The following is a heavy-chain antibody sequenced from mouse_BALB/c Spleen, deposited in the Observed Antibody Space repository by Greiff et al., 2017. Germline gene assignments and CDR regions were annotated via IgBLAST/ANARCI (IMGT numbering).Heavy chain of an antibody. V-gene: IGHV2-9*02. D-gene: IGHD1-3*01. CDR3: ARDDNYHVLYAIDY. CDR1: GFSLTSYG. CDR2: IWAGGST. Sequence: QVQLQQSGPGLVAPSQTLSITCTASGFSLTSYGVHWVRQPPGKGLEWLGVIWAGGSTNYNSALMSRLSISKDNSKSQVFLKMNSLQTDDTAMYYCARDDNYHVLYAIDYWGQGTSVTVSS. J-gene: IGHJ4*01.